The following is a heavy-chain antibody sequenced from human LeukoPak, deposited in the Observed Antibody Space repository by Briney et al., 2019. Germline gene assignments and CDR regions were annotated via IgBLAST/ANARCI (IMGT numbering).Heavy chain of an antibody. D-gene: IGHD2-2*01. Sequence: SETLSLTCTVSGGSISSCYWSWIRHPPGKGLEGVGYIYYSGSTNYNPSLQSRGTISVDTSKNQNSLKLSSVTAADTAVYYCTRESRPFFPFPYWGREVLVPVS. CDR1: GGSISSCY. V-gene: IGHV4-59*01. CDR3: TRESRPFFPFPY. J-gene: IGHJ4*02. CDR2: IYYSGST.